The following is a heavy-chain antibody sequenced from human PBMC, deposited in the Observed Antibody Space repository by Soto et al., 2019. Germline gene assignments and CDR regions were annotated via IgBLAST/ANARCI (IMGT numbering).Heavy chain of an antibody. CDR3: ARAGDWGYYYDGMDV. V-gene: IGHV3-53*02. Sequence: EVQLLETGGGLIQPGGSLRLSCAASGFTVSSNYMSWVRQAPGKGLEWVSVTYSGGSTYYADSVKGRFTISRDNSKNTLYLQMNSLRAEDTAVYYCARAGDWGYYYDGMDVWGQGTTVTVSS. CDR2: TYSGGST. D-gene: IGHD2-21*02. CDR1: GFTVSSNY. J-gene: IGHJ6*02.